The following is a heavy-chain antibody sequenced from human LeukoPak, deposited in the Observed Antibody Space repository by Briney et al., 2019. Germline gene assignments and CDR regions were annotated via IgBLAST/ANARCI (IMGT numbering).Heavy chain of an antibody. CDR1: GYTFTSNG. CDR3: ARDKTASSSWPYYFDY. V-gene: IGHV1-18*04. D-gene: IGHD6-13*01. J-gene: IGHJ4*02. CDR2: ISAYNGNT. Sequence: ASVKVSCKTSGYTFTSNGSSWVRQAPGQGLEGMGWISAYNGNTRYAQNLQGRVTMTTDTSTSTAYMELKSLRSDDTAVYYCARDKTASSSWPYYFDYWGQGTLVTVSS.